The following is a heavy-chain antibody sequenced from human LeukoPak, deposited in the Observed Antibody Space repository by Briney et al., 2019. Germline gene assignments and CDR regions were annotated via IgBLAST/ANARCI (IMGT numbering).Heavy chain of an antibody. CDR3: ARVIWGSYRRRDAFDI. CDR1: GGSISSGGYY. Sequence: SEPLSLTCTVSGGSISSGGYYWSWIRQHPGKGLEWIGYIYYSGSTYYNPSLKSRVTISVDTSKNQFSLKLSSVTAADTAVYYCARVIWGSYRRRDAFDIWGQGTMVTVSS. V-gene: IGHV4-31*03. CDR2: IYYSGST. D-gene: IGHD3-16*02. J-gene: IGHJ3*02.